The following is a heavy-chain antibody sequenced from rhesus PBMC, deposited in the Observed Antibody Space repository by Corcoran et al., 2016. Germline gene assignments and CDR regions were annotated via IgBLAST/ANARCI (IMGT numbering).Heavy chain of an antibody. CDR1: GASVSSSTW. CDR3: ARGGYYYSGSYYPSY. V-gene: IGHV4-65*01. J-gene: IGHJ4*01. D-gene: IGHD3-16*01. CDR2: ISGSRGST. Sequence: QVQLQESGPGLVKPSETLSLTCAVSGASVSSSTWWSCIRQPPGKGLEWIGYISGSRGSTDDNPSLKSRVTISTDTSKNQFSLKLSAVTAADTAVYYCARGGYYYSGSYYPSYWGQGVLVTVSS.